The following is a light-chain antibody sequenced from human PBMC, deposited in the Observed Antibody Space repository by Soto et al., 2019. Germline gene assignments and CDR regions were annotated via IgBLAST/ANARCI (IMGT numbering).Light chain of an antibody. CDR3: QQYGSSPWYT. Sequence: EIVLTQSPGTLSLSPGERATLSCRASQSVSSSYLAWYQQKPGQAPRLLIYGTSSRATGIPDRFSGSGSGTDFTLTISRMEPADFAVYCCQQYGSSPWYTFGQGTKLEIK. V-gene: IGKV3-20*01. CDR2: GTS. J-gene: IGKJ2*01. CDR1: QSVSSSY.